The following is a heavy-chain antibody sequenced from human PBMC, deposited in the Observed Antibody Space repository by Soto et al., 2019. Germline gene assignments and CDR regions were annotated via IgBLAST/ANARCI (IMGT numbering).Heavy chain of an antibody. V-gene: IGHV1-3*01. CDR1: GYTFSNLG. D-gene: IGHD3-16*01. CDR2: IHAGNGNT. J-gene: IGHJ4*02. CDR3: AGWRLWENLGFAYDY. Sequence: QVQLVQSGAEVKKPGASVKVSCKASGYTFSNLGFHWVRQAPGQALEWMGWIHAGNGNTKYAQKLQDRVTITRDTSASTAYMELGSIRSEDTAVYYCAGWRLWENLGFAYDYWGQGTLVTVSS.